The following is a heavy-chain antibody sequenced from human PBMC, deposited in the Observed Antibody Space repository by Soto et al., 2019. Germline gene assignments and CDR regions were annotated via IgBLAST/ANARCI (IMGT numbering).Heavy chain of an antibody. J-gene: IGHJ5*02. CDR2: IYHTGTT. Sequence: QVQLQESGPGLVKPSQTLSLTCTVSGGSISNVGYFWSWIRQLPGKGLEWIGFIYHTGTTYYNSSVRSRCSISRHASKSQFTLKLNSVTAADTGVYYCGRVMAAMQNWLDPWRQGTLVTVSP. CDR3: GRVMAAMQNWLDP. CDR1: GGSISNVGYF. D-gene: IGHD2-2*01. V-gene: IGHV4-30-4*01.